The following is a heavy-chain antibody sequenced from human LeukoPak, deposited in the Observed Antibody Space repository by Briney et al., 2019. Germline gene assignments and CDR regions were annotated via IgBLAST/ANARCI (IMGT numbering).Heavy chain of an antibody. CDR2: ISGSSSYI. CDR1: GFTFSTYA. Sequence: GGSLRLSCAASGFTFSTYAMSWVHQVPGKGLEWVSGISGSSSYIYYADSVKGRFTISRDNAKNSLYLQMNSLRVEDAAVYYCAREGRETISSYWGQGTLVTVSS. V-gene: IGHV3-21*01. J-gene: IGHJ4*02. D-gene: IGHD3-9*01. CDR3: AREGRETISSY.